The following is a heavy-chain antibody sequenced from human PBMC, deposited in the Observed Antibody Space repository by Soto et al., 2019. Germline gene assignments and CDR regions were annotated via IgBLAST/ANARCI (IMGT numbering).Heavy chain of an antibody. CDR2: IYPGDSDT. CDR1: GYSFTSYW. Sequence: PGESLKISCKGSGYSFTSYWIGWVRQMPGKGLEWMGIIYPGDSDTRYSPSFQGQVTISADKSISTAYLQWSSLKASDTAMYYCAGCPPDDIVATKGGPESPAFYIWGQETMVTVSS. D-gene: IGHD5-12*01. V-gene: IGHV5-51*01. J-gene: IGHJ3*02. CDR3: AGCPPDDIVATKGGPESPAFYI.